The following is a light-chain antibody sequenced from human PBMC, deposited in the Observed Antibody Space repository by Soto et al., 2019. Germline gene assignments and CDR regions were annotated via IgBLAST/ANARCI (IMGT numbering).Light chain of an antibody. CDR3: CSYAGSYTYV. J-gene: IGLJ1*01. CDR2: DVF. CDR1: SSVVGGYNY. V-gene: IGLV2-11*01. Sequence: QSVLTQPRSVSGAPGQAVTISCTGNSSVVGGYNYVSWYQQHPGKAPKLMIYDVFKRPSGVPDRFSGSRSGNTASLTISGLQAEDEADYYCCSYAGSYTYVFGTGTKVTVL.